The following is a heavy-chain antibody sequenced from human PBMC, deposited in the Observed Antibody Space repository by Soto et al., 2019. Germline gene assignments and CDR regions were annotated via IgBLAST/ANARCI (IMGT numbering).Heavy chain of an antibody. J-gene: IGHJ6*03. D-gene: IGHD2-2*01. Sequence: SETLSLTCTVSGGSISSGGYYWSWIRQHPGKGLEWIGYIYYSGSTYYNPSLKSRVTISVDTSKNQFSLKLSSVTAADTAVYYCARAPHVPDIVVVPYYYYMDVWGKGTTVTVSS. V-gene: IGHV4-31*03. CDR1: GGSISSGGYY. CDR3: ARAPHVPDIVVVPYYYYMDV. CDR2: IYYSGST.